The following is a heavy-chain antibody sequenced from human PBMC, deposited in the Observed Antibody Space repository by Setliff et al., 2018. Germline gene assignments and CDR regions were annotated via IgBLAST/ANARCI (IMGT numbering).Heavy chain of an antibody. J-gene: IGHJ4*02. D-gene: IGHD6-19*01. Sequence: ASVKVSCKTSGFMFSTYGLSWVRQAPGQGPEWIGCISGFTGDTKYAPKFQDRVILTIDESSTTAHMELRSLTSDDTAFYYCARSSAPSVVLAADFDYWGQGTLVTVSS. CDR2: ISGFTGDT. V-gene: IGHV1-18*01. CDR1: GFMFSTYG. CDR3: ARSSAPSVVLAADFDY.